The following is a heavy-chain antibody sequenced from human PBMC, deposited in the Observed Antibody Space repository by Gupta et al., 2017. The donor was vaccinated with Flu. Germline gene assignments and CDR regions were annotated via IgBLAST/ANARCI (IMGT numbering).Heavy chain of an antibody. Sequence: VQLVESGGGLVQPGGSLRVSCVVSGFSFSDNHMDWVRQAPGKGLAWIGRRRKKANGYSTGYAASVEGRFSFSRDESKNSLNLEMSSLQTEDTAVYYCTRVNYYDFGGYYPDYWGQGILVTVSS. CDR1: GFSFSDNH. J-gene: IGHJ4*02. CDR2: RRKKANGYST. V-gene: IGHV3-72*01. CDR3: TRVNYYDFGGYYPDY. D-gene: IGHD3-22*01.